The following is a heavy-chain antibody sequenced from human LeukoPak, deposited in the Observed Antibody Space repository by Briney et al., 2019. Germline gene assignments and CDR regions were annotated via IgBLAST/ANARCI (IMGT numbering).Heavy chain of an antibody. CDR3: ARDLLGWELHYFDY. V-gene: IGHV3-21*01. CDR1: GFSLSSYS. Sequence: GGSLRLSCAASGFSLSSYSMNWVRQAPGKGLEWVSSISGSSSYIYYADSVKGRFSISRDNAKNSLYLQMNSLRAEDTAVYYCARDLLGWELHYFDYWGQGTLVTVSS. CDR2: ISGSSSYI. D-gene: IGHD1-26*01. J-gene: IGHJ4*02.